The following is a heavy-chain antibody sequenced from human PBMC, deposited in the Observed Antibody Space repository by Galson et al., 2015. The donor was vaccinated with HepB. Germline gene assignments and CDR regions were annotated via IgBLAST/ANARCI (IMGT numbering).Heavy chain of an antibody. CDR3: ARGRWELDP. D-gene: IGHD1-26*01. Sequence: TLSLTCTVSGGSISSYYWSWIRQPPGKGLEWIGYIYYSGSTNYNPSLKSQVTISVDTSKNQFSLKLSSVTAADTAVYYCARGRWELDPWGQGTLVTVSS. J-gene: IGHJ5*02. CDR1: GGSISSYY. CDR2: IYYSGST. V-gene: IGHV4-59*01.